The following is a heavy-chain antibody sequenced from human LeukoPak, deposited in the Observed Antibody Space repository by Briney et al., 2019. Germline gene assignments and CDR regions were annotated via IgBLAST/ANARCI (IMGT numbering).Heavy chain of an antibody. D-gene: IGHD3-22*01. V-gene: IGHV4-61*02. Sequence: SETLSLTCTVSGGSISSGSYYWSWIRQPAGKGLEWIGRIYTSGSTNYNPSLKSRVTISVDTSKNQFSLKLSSVTAADTAVYYCARQREAYYDDSSGYSFLYYFDYWGQGTLVTVSS. CDR1: GGSISSGSYY. J-gene: IGHJ4*02. CDR3: ARQREAYYDDSSGYSFLYYFDY. CDR2: IYTSGST.